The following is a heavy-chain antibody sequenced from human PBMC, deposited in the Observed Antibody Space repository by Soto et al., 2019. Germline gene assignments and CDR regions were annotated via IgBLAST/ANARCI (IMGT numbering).Heavy chain of an antibody. Sequence: PSETLSLTCIVSGASMNNYYGSWVRQPPGKGLEWIGYMHYSGASNSNPSLKGRVSISIDTSKNQISLKLTSVTAADTAVYYCAKDDYYDSSGYPHDYWGQGILVTVSS. V-gene: IGHV4-59*13. CDR3: AKDDYYDSSGYPHDY. CDR1: GASMNNYY. J-gene: IGHJ4*02. CDR2: MHYSGAS. D-gene: IGHD3-22*01.